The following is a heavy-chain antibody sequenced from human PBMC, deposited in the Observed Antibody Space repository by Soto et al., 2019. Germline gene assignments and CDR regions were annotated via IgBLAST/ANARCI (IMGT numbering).Heavy chain of an antibody. CDR3: ARGPLVRQLPLTASGGSFDY. J-gene: IGHJ4*02. CDR1: GGSFSGYY. V-gene: IGHV4-34*01. CDR2: INHSGST. Sequence: QVQLQQWGAGLLKPSETLSLTCAVYGGSFSGYYWSWIRQPPGKGLEWIGEINHSGSTNYNPSLKSRVTISVDTSKNQFSLKLSSVTAADTAVYYCARGPLVRQLPLTASGGSFDYWGQRTLVTVSS. D-gene: IGHD1-26*01.